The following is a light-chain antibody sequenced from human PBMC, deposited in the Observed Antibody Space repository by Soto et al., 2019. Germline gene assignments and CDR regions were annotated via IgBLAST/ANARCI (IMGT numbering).Light chain of an antibody. CDR3: QQYDSLPYT. V-gene: IGKV1-33*01. CDR1: QDISNY. CDR2: DAS. Sequence: DIQMTQSPSSLSASVGDRVTITCRASQDISNYLNWYQQKPGEAPKLLIYDASNLETGVPSRFSGSGSVTYFTFTIRSLQPEDCATYYCQQYDSLPYTFGQGTKLEIK. J-gene: IGKJ2*01.